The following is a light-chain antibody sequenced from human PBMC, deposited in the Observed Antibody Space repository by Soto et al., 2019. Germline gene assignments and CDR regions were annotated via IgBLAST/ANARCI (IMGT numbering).Light chain of an antibody. J-gene: IGLJ3*02. V-gene: IGLV2-14*01. CDR3: SSYTSTSAWV. Sequence: QSALTQPASVSGSPGQSITISCTGTSSDVGGYNSVSWFQQYPGKAPQLIIYEVSNRPSGVSNRFSGSKSGNTASLPISGLQAEDETDYYCSSYTSTSAWVFGGGTKLTVL. CDR1: SSDVGGYNS. CDR2: EVS.